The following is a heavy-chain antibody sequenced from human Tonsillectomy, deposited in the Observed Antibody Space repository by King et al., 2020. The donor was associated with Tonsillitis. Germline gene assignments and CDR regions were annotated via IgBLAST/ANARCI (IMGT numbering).Heavy chain of an antibody. V-gene: IGHV3-33*05. D-gene: IGHD6-19*01. CDR2: ISYDASDK. CDR3: ARDPDAGWYFDY. Sequence: VQLVESGGGVVQPGRSLRLCCAASGFTFISYGMHWVRQAPGKGLEWVALISYDASDKCYVDSVKGRFTISRDNSKNTLYLQMNNLRAEDTAVYYCARDPDAGWYFDYWGQGTLVTVSS. J-gene: IGHJ4*02. CDR1: GFTFISYG.